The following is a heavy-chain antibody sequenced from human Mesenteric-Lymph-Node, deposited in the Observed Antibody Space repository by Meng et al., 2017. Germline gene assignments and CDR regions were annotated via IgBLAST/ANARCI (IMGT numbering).Heavy chain of an antibody. CDR1: GFTFRDYW. CDR2: IKRDGSEK. V-gene: IGHV3-7*01. J-gene: IGHJ3*02. D-gene: IGHD2-21*02. CDR3: AKIGVTFDVFDI. Sequence: GESLKISCAVSGFTFRDYWISWVRQAPGKGLEWVANIKRDGSEKYSVDSVKGRFTISRDNSKNSLYLQMNSLRAEDTAVYYCAKIGVTFDVFDIWGQGTMVTVSS.